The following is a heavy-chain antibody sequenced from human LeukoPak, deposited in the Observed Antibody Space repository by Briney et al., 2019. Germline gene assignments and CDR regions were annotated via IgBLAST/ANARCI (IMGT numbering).Heavy chain of an antibody. J-gene: IGHJ6*02. CDR1: GFTFSDYY. Sequence: GGSLRLSCAASGFTFSDYYMSWIRQAPGKGLEWVSIIYSGGSTYYADSVKGRFTISRDNSKNTLYFQMNSLRAEDTAVYYCARDLLQSQGNFMDVWGQGTTVTVSS. D-gene: IGHD1-7*01. CDR3: ARDLLQSQGNFMDV. V-gene: IGHV3-53*01. CDR2: IYSGGST.